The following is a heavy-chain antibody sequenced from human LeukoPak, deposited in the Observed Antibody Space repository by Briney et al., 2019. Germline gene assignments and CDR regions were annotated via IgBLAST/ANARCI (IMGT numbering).Heavy chain of an antibody. J-gene: IGHJ4*02. V-gene: IGHV1-3*01. D-gene: IGHD3-22*01. CDR2: ISAGNGNT. Sequence: GASVKVSCKASGYTFTSYAIHWVRQAPGQRLEWMGWISAGNGNTKYSQNFQGRVTFISNTSATTAFMELSSLRSEDAAVYYCARGIDTAMVTWEKDYYDSSGYHYFDYWGQGTLVTVSS. CDR1: GYTFTSYA. CDR3: ARGIDTAMVTWEKDYYDSSGYHYFDY.